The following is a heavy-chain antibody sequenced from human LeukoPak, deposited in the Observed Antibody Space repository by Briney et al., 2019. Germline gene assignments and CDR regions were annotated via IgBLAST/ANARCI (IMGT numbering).Heavy chain of an antibody. V-gene: IGHV1-18*01. J-gene: IGHJ4*02. CDR1: GYTFTSYG. Sequence: GASVKVSCKASGYTFTSYGISWVRQAPGQGLEWMGWISAYNGNTNYAQKLQGRVTMTTDTSKSTAYLELRRLRSDDTAVYYCARISIADSSGWYRLWGQGTLVTVSS. CDR2: ISAYNGNT. D-gene: IGHD6-19*01. CDR3: ARISIADSSGWYRL.